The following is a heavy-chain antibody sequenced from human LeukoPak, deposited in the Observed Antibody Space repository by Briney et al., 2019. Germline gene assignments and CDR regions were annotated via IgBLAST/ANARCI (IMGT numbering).Heavy chain of an antibody. D-gene: IGHD3-10*01. CDR2: ISGSGGST. V-gene: IGHV3-23*01. CDR3: AKGPETYLGAKTPVGGAFDI. Sequence: HAGGSLRLSCAASGFTFSGYAMSWVRQAPGKGLEWVSAISGSGGSTYYADSVKGRFTISRDNSKNTLYLQMNSLRAEDTAVYYCAKGPETYLGAKTPVGGAFDIWGQGTMVSVSS. CDR1: GFTFSGYA. J-gene: IGHJ3*02.